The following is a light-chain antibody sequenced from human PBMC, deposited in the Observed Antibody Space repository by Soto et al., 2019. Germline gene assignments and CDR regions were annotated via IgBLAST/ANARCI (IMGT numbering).Light chain of an antibody. V-gene: IGKV3-11*01. J-gene: IGKJ5*01. Sequence: EIVLTQSPATLSLSPGERATLSCKASQNVNNHLVWNQQKSGQAPRLVIYDTSTRASDFPARFSGRGSGTDFNLTISSLEPEDFAAYYCQQRTSWPPTFGQGIRLDIK. CDR1: QNVNNH. CDR3: QQRTSWPPT. CDR2: DTS.